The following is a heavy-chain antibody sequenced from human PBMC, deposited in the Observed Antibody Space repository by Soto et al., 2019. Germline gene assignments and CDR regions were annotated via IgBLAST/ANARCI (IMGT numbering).Heavy chain of an antibody. CDR2: IIPIFGTA. D-gene: IGHD2-2*02. CDR1: GGTFSSYA. Sequence: QVQLVQSGAEVKKPGSSVKVSCKASGGTFSSYAISWVRQAPGQGLEWMGWIIPIFGTANYAQKFQGRVTITADESTSTDYMELSSLRSEDTAVYYCAAYCSSTSCYNGEVYYYYGMDVWGQGTTVTVSS. V-gene: IGHV1-69*01. J-gene: IGHJ6*02. CDR3: AAYCSSTSCYNGEVYYYYGMDV.